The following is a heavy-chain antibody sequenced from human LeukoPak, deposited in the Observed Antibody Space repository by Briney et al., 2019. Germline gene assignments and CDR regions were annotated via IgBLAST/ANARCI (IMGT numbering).Heavy chain of an antibody. J-gene: IGHJ2*01. CDR2: ISGSVGST. CDR1: GFIFSNSA. V-gene: IGHV3-23*01. CDR3: AKAPYYSGGIRYSDWYFDL. D-gene: IGHD2-15*01. Sequence: PGGSLRLSCAASGFIFSNSAMSGVRQAPGKGVGWVSTISGSVGSTNYAPSLKGRFTISRDTSKNTLPLQMNSLRDDDTAVYYCAKAPYYSGGIRYSDWYFDLWARGTLVTVSS.